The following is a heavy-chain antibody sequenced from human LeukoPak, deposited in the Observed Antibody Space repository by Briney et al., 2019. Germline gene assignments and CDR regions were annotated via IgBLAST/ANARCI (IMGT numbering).Heavy chain of an antibody. V-gene: IGHV4-34*01. J-gene: IGHJ5*02. Sequence: KPSGTLSLTCAVYGGSFSGYYWSWIRQPPGKGLEWIGEINHSGSTNYNPSLKSRVTISVDTSKNQFSLKLSSVTAADTAVYYCANLDSSGWYRRFDPWGQGTLVTVSS. CDR3: ANLDSSGWYRRFDP. CDR1: GGSFSGYY. D-gene: IGHD6-19*01. CDR2: INHSGST.